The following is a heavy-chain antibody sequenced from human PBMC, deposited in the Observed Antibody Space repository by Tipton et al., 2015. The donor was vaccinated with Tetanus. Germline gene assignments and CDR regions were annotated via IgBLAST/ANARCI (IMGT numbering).Heavy chain of an antibody. V-gene: IGHV3-23*01. J-gene: IGHJ4*02. CDR2: ISGSGGAT. CDR1: GFTVSSNY. Sequence: SLRLSCAASGFTVSSNYMTWVRQAPGKGLEWVSVISGSGGATYYADSGKGRFTISRDNSKNTLYLQMDTLRAEDTAVYYCARGRERCRGTNCHRATDYWGQGTLVTVSS. D-gene: IGHD2-2*01. CDR3: ARGRERCRGTNCHRATDY.